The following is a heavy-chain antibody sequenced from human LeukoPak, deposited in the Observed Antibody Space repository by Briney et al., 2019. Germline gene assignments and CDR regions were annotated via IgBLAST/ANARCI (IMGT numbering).Heavy chain of an antibody. D-gene: IGHD3-10*01. CDR3: GRQEYTASYYFVDY. Sequence: PSETLSLTCGVSGGSINSYYWGWVRQPAGKGLEWIGRIYTTGTTNYSPSLKSRLTMSLDTSKNHFSLKLRSVTAADTAVYYCGRQEYTASYYFVDYWSQGTLVTVSS. CDR2: IYTTGTT. J-gene: IGHJ4*02. V-gene: IGHV4-59*10. CDR1: GGSINSYY.